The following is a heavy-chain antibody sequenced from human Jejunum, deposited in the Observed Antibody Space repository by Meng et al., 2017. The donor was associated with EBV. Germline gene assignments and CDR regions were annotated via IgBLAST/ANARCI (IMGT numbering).Heavy chain of an antibody. V-gene: IGHV3-23*01. Sequence: VRPLGSGGGLVQPGGSLRLSCGASGFTLSAYAMSWVRQAPGKGLEWVSHVSGTGGSTYYADSVKGRFTASRDNSKNMLFLQMNSLRADDTAIYYCVRDGYNYIPFDYWGQGTLVTVSS. CDR1: GFTLSAYA. CDR2: VSGTGGST. D-gene: IGHD5-24*01. J-gene: IGHJ4*02. CDR3: VRDGYNYIPFDY.